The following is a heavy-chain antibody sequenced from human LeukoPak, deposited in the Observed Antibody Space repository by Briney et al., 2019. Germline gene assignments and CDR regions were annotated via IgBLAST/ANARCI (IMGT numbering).Heavy chain of an antibody. CDR3: ARPAGSSGFLDY. CDR2: IYLGDSST. D-gene: IGHD3-22*01. V-gene: IGHV5-51*01. Sequence: GESLKISCKGSGYSFSTYWIAWVRQTPGKGLEWMGIIYLGDSSTRYSPSFQGQVTISADKSISTAYLQWSSLKASDTAMYYCARPAGSSGFLDYWGQGTLVTVSS. J-gene: IGHJ4*02. CDR1: GYSFSTYW.